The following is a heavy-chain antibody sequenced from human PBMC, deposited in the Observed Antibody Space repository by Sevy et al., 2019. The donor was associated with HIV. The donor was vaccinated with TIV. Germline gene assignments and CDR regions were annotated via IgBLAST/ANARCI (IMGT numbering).Heavy chain of an antibody. CDR1: GGSISSGDYY. D-gene: IGHD5-12*01. CDR3: ARARVATIPNWFDP. Sequence: SETLSLTYTVSGGSISSGDYYWSWIRQPPGKGLEWIGYIYYSGSTYYNPSLKSRVTISVDTSKNQFSLKLSSVTAADTAVYYCARARVATIPNWFDPWGQGTLVTVSS. V-gene: IGHV4-30-4*01. CDR2: IYYSGST. J-gene: IGHJ5*02.